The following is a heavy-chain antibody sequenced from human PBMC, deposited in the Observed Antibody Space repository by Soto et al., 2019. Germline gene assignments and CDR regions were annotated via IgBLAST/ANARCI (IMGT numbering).Heavy chain of an antibody. J-gene: IGHJ2*01. CDR3: ARPSGRSDWYFDL. V-gene: IGHV4-59*08. Sequence: QVQLQESGPGLVKPSETLSLTCTVSGASVSSYYWTWMRQPPGKGLEWIGYIHYSGSTNFHPSLKSRVTISVDTSKNQFSLKLSSVTAADTAVYFCARPSGRSDWYFDLWGRGTLVTVSS. CDR2: IHYSGST. D-gene: IGHD3-10*01. CDR1: GASVSSYY.